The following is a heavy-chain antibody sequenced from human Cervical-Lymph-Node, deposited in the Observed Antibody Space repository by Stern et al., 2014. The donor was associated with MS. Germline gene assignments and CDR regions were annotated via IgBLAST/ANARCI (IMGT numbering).Heavy chain of an antibody. CDR2: LQSKISDGTA. D-gene: IGHD4-11*01. Sequence: EVQLVESGGGFIKPGGSLRLSCAASGFTFKTAWMSWFRQAPGKALEWVGRLQSKISDGTAEYAAPVKGRFTISRDDSQNTLYLQMSSLRIEDTAVYYCTTGSLTTRTTAEDHWGQGTLVTVSS. J-gene: IGHJ4*02. V-gene: IGHV3-15*01. CDR1: GFTFKTAW. CDR3: TTGSLTTRTTAEDH.